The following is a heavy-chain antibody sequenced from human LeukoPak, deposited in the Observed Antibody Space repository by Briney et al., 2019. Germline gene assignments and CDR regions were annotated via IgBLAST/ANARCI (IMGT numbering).Heavy chain of an antibody. Sequence: EGSLRLSCAASGFTFSNYAVHWVRQAPGKGLEYVSAISGNGGSTYYANSVKGRFTISRDNSKNTLYLQMGSLRAEDMAAYYCARGRWGYNFDYWGQGTLVTVSS. CDR3: ARGRWGYNFDY. J-gene: IGHJ4*02. V-gene: IGHV3-64*01. D-gene: IGHD5-18*01. CDR1: GFTFSNYA. CDR2: ISGNGGST.